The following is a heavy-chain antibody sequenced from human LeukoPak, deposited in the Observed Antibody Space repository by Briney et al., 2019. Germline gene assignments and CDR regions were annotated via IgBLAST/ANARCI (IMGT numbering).Heavy chain of an antibody. CDR1: GGSISRYY. V-gene: IGHV4-4*07. J-gene: IGHJ4*02. CDR3: ARGPDYYDSSGYYHLDY. Sequence: SETPSLNCTVSGGSISRYYRSLIRQPAREGLELNGGIYTSGSTNYNPSLKSRVTMSVDTSKNQFSLKLSSVTAADTAVYYCARGPDYYDSSGYYHLDYWGQGTLVTVSS. D-gene: IGHD3-22*01. CDR2: IYTSGST.